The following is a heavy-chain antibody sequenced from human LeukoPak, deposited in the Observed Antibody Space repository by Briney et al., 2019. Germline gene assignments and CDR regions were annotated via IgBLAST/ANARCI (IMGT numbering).Heavy chain of an antibody. CDR2: INPNSGGT. V-gene: IGHV1-2*02. D-gene: IGHD6-13*01. CDR3: ARVAAADYFDY. J-gene: IGHJ4*02. Sequence: GASVKVSCKASGYTFTSYDINWVRQATGQGLEWMGWINPNSGGTNYAQKFQGRVTMTRDTSISTVYMELRSLRSDDTAVYYCARVAAADYFDYWGQGTLVTVSS. CDR1: GYTFTSYD.